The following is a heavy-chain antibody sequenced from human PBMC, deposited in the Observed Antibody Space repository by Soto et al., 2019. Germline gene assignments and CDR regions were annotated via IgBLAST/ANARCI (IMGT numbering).Heavy chain of an antibody. V-gene: IGHV3-73*01. CDR2: IRSKANNYAT. Sequence: GGSLRLSCAASGFTFSGSAIHWVRQASGKGLEWVGRIRSKANNYATAYAASVKGRFTISRDDSKNTAFLQMNSLKTEDTAVYYCTLANCSGGSCYPAFDIWGQGIMVTVS. CDR1: GFTFSGSA. CDR3: TLANCSGGSCYPAFDI. J-gene: IGHJ3*02. D-gene: IGHD2-15*01.